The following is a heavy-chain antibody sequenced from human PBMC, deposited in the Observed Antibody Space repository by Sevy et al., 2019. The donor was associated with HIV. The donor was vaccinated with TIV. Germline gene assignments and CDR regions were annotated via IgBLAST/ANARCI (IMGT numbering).Heavy chain of an antibody. CDR3: ARDKGWFGELLFGTFDY. Sequence: GGSLRLSCAASGFTFSSYAMHWVRQAPGKGLEWVAVISYEGSNKYYADSVKGRFTTSRDNSKNTLYLQMNSLRAEDKAVYYCARDKGWFGELLFGTFDYWGQGTLVTVSS. V-gene: IGHV3-30-3*01. CDR1: GFTFSSYA. CDR2: ISYEGSNK. D-gene: IGHD3-10*01. J-gene: IGHJ4*02.